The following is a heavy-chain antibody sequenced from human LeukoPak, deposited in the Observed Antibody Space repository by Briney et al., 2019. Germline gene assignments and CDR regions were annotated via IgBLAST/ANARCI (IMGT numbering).Heavy chain of an antibody. D-gene: IGHD3-22*01. CDR3: ARARNNYDSSGYSALDY. J-gene: IGHJ4*02. Sequence: GRSLRLSCAACEFIFSSYGMHWVRQAPGKGLEWVANLWYDGTNKYHADSVKGRFTISRDNSQSTLYLQMNSLRAEDTAVYYCARARNNYDSSGYSALDYWGQGTLVTVSS. CDR1: EFIFSSYG. V-gene: IGHV3-33*01. CDR2: LWYDGTNK.